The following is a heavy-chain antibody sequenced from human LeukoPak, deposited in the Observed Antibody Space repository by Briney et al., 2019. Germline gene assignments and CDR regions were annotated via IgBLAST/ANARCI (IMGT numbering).Heavy chain of an antibody. CDR2: MNAKMGNT. J-gene: IGHJ6*03. D-gene: IGHD2-15*01. CDR1: LYTFTSYD. Sequence: ASVTVSCKASLYTFTSYDINWVRQATGPGLEWMGWMNAKMGNTGYVQKLQGRDTITRNASISTAYMELSSLRSEDTAVYYCARGIVVVVAAKSLNYYYYYMDVWGKGTKVTVSS. CDR3: ARGIVVVVAAKSLNYYYYYMDV. V-gene: IGHV1-8*03.